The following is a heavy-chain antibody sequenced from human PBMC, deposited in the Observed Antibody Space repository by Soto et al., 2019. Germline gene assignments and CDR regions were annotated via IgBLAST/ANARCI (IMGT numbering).Heavy chain of an antibody. D-gene: IGHD6-13*01. CDR3: AGRFIAAAGNY. CDR1: GGSFSGYY. J-gene: IGHJ4*02. CDR2: INHSGST. Sequence: ETLSLTCAVYGGSFSGYYWSWIRQPPGKGLEWIGEINHSGSTNYNPSLKSRVTISVDTSKNQFSLKLSSVTAADTAVYYCAGRFIAAAGNYWGQGTLVTVSS. V-gene: IGHV4-34*01.